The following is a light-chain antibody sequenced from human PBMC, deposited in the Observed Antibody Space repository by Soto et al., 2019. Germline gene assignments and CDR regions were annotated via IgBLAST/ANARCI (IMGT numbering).Light chain of an antibody. CDR3: SSYTSSSTPVV. Sequence: QSALTQPASVSGSPGQSITISCTGTSSDVGDYNYVSWYQQHPGKAPKFMIYEVSNRPSGVSNRFSGSKSGNTASLTISGLQAEDEADYYCSSYTSSSTPVVFGGGTKLTVL. CDR1: SSDVGDYNY. CDR2: EVS. V-gene: IGLV2-14*01. J-gene: IGLJ2*01.